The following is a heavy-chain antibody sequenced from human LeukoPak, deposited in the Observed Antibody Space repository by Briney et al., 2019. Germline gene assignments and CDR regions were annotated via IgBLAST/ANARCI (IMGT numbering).Heavy chain of an antibody. J-gene: IGHJ4*02. CDR1: GGSFSGYY. Sequence: PSETLSLTCAVYGGSFSGYYWSWIRQPPGKGLERIGEINHSGSTNYNPSLKSRVTISVDTSKNQFSLKLSSVTAADTAVYYCAREEYYYDSSGYYATTFDYWGQGTLVTVSS. D-gene: IGHD3-22*01. V-gene: IGHV4-34*01. CDR3: AREEYYYDSSGYYATTFDY. CDR2: INHSGST.